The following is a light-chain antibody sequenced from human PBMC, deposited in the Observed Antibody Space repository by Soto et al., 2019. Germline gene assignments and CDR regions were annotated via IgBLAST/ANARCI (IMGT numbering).Light chain of an antibody. CDR1: QSISSW. CDR3: QHYNSYSEA. CDR2: KAS. Sequence: QMTQSPSTLSASVGDRVTIPCRASQSISSWLAWYQQKPGKAPKLLIYKASSLESGVPSRFSGSGSGTEFTLTISSLQPDDFATYYCQHYNSYSEAFGQGTNV. J-gene: IGKJ1*01. V-gene: IGKV1-5*03.